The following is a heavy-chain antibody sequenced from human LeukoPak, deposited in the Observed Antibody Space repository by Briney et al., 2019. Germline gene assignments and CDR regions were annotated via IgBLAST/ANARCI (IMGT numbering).Heavy chain of an antibody. V-gene: IGHV4-59*01. CDR1: GGSISSYY. CDR3: ARQKLYFAPPMGFDY. D-gene: IGHD3-9*01. Sequence: SETLSLTCTVSGGSISSYYWSWLRQPPGKELEWIGDISYSGGTIYKDSLKGRVTISVDTSKNQFSLKVNSVTAADTAVYYCARQKLYFAPPMGFDYWGQGSLVTVSS. J-gene: IGHJ4*02. CDR2: ISYSGGT.